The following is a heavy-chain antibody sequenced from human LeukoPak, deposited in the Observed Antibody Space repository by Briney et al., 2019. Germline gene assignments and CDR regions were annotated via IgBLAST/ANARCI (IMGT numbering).Heavy chain of an antibody. CDR2: INHSGST. J-gene: IGHJ4*02. Sequence: PSETLSLTCAVYGGPFSGYYWSWIRQSPGKGLEWIGEINHSGSTNYNPSLKSRVTISVDTSKNQFSLKLSSVTAADTAVYYCARGRASYDFWSGHLFDYWGQGTLVTVSS. D-gene: IGHD3-3*01. CDR3: ARGRASYDFWSGHLFDY. CDR1: GGPFSGYY. V-gene: IGHV4-34*01.